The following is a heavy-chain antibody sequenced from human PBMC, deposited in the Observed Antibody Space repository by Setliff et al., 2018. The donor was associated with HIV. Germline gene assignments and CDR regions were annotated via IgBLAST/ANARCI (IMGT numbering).Heavy chain of an antibody. CDR1: GYSISSGFY. Sequence: PSETLSLTCAVSGYSISSGFYWSWMRQPPGKGLEWIGSIYQSGNTNYNPSLESRLTISVDTAKNQFSLKLTSVTAADTAVYYCVTSSSWSSRLNFWGPGMLVTVSS. D-gene: IGHD2-2*01. CDR3: VTSSSWSSRLNF. V-gene: IGHV4-38-2*01. J-gene: IGHJ4*02. CDR2: IYQSGNT.